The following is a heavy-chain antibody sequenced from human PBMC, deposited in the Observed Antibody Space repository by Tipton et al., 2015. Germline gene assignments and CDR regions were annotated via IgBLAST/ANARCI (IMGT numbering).Heavy chain of an antibody. D-gene: IGHD3-3*01. Sequence: SLRLSCAASGFTFSSYGMHWVRKAPGKGLEWVATIWHDGSNKYYADSVKGRFTISRDNSKNSLYLRMNSLKTEDTALYYCAKGGFWSRYYSDYWGQGTLVTVSS. CDR1: GFTFSSYG. J-gene: IGHJ4*02. V-gene: IGHV3-33*03. CDR3: AKGGFWSRYYSDY. CDR2: IWHDGSNK.